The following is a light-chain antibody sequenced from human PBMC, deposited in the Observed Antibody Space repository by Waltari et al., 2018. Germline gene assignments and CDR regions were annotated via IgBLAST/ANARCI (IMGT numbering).Light chain of an antibody. Sequence: EIVLTQSPATLSLSPGERATLSCRASQGIGRFLGWYQHKPGRAPRLLIYDAFNRATGIPGRLSGSGSGTDFTLTISSLEPDDFAVYYCQQRSDWPLTFGGGTKLEIK. CDR2: DAF. CDR3: QQRSDWPLT. V-gene: IGKV3-11*01. CDR1: QGIGRF. J-gene: IGKJ4*01.